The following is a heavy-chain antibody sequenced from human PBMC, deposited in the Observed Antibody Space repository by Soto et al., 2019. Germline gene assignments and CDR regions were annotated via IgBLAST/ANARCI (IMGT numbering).Heavy chain of an antibody. V-gene: IGHV4-4*02. Sequence: QVQLQESGPGLVKPSGTLSLTCAVSGGSISSSNWWSWVRQPPGKGLEWIGEIYHSGSTNYNPSLKSRVPISVDKSKNQFSLKLSSVTAAETAVYYCARGDYYGSRSPNYYYYGMDVWGQGTTVTVSS. CDR1: GGSISSSNW. CDR2: IYHSGST. D-gene: IGHD3-10*01. CDR3: ARGDYYGSRSPNYYYYGMDV. J-gene: IGHJ6*02.